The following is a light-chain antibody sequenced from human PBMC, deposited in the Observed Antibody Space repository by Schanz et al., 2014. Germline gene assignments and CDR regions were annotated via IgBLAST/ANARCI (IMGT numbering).Light chain of an antibody. CDR1: SSDFGAYNS. V-gene: IGLV2-8*01. CDR3: SSYAGSNNWVV. J-gene: IGLJ2*01. Sequence: QSALTQPPSASGSPGQSVTISCTGTSSDFGAYNSVSWYQQHPGKAPKVIIYEVTKRPSGVPDRFSGSKSGNTASLTVSGLQAEDEADYYCSSYAGSNNWVVFGGGTKLTVL. CDR2: EVT.